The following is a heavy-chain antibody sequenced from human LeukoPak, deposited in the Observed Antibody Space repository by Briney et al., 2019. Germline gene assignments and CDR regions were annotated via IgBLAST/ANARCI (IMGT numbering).Heavy chain of an antibody. CDR2: IWYHGSNK. CDR3: ARGGGYCSGGSCQGGVFDY. Sequence: GGSLRLSCAASGFTFSSYGMHWVRQAPGKGLEWVAVIWYHGSNKYYADSVKGRFTISRDNSKNTLYLQMNSLRAEDTAVYYCARGGGYCSGGSCQGGVFDYWGQGTLVTVSS. CDR1: GFTFSSYG. D-gene: IGHD2-15*01. J-gene: IGHJ4*02. V-gene: IGHV3-33*01.